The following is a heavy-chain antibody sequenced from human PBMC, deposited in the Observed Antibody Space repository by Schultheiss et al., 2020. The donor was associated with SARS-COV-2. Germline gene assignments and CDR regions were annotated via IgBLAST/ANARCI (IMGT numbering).Heavy chain of an antibody. Sequence: LETLSLTCAVSGGSISSSNWWSWVRQPPGKGLEWIGEINHSGSINYNPSLKSRVTISVDTSKNQFSLKLSSVTAADTAMYYCARGLLRGYSYGPPGYWGQGTLVTVSS. CDR3: ARGLLRGYSYGPPGY. D-gene: IGHD5-18*01. CDR2: INHSGSI. J-gene: IGHJ4*02. CDR1: GGSISSSNW. V-gene: IGHV4-4*02.